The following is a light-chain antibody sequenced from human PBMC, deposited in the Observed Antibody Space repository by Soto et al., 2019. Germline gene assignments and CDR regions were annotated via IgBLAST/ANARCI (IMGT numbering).Light chain of an antibody. CDR3: QSYDSRLSAV. Sequence: QSVLTQPPSVSGAPGQRVTISCTGSSSNIGAGYDVYWYQQLPGTAPKLLIYGNSNRPSGVPDRFSGSKSGTSASLAITGLQAEDEADYYCQSYDSRLSAVFGGGTKLTVL. J-gene: IGLJ3*02. CDR1: SSNIGAGYD. CDR2: GNS. V-gene: IGLV1-40*01.